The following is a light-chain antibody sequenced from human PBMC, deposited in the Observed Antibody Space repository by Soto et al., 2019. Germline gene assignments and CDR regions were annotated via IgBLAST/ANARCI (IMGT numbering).Light chain of an antibody. V-gene: IGKV1-39*01. CDR2: GAS. J-gene: IGKJ2*01. Sequence: DIQMTQSPSSLSASVGDRVTITCRASQSISTYLNWYQQRSGKAPNLLIYGASRLQSGVPSRFSGSGSRTDFTLTISNLQPEDFATYYCQHSYSTPRTFGQGTQLEIK. CDR1: QSISTY. CDR3: QHSYSTPRT.